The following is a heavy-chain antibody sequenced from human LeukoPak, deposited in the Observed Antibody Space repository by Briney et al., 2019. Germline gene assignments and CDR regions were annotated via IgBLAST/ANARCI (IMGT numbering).Heavy chain of an antibody. CDR2: ITGDGGST. CDR3: AKDMGDSSGPCY. V-gene: IGHV3-43*02. D-gene: IGHD6-19*01. Sequence: GGSLRLSCAASEFTFDDYAMHWVRQAPGKGLEWVSLITGDGGSTYYADSVKGRFTISRDNSKNSLYLQMHSLRTEDTALYYCAKDMGDSSGPCYWGQGTLVTVSS. J-gene: IGHJ4*02. CDR1: EFTFDDYA.